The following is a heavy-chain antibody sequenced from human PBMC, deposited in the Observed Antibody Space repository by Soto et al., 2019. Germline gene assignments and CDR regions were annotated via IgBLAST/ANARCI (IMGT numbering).Heavy chain of an antibody. CDR3: AVNSDHYYYAMDV. D-gene: IGHD2-15*01. J-gene: IGHJ6*02. V-gene: IGHV1-24*01. CDR2: FDPEDGET. CDR1: GYTLTELS. Sequence: GASVKVSCKVSGYTLTELSMQWVRQAPGKGLEWMGGFDPEDGETIYAQKFQGRVTMTEDTSTDTAYMELSSLRSEDTAVYYCAVNSDHYYYAMDVWGQGTTVTVSS.